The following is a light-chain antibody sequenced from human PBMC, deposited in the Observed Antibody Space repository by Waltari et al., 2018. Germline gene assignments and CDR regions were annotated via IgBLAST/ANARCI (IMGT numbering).Light chain of an antibody. J-gene: IGKJ2*01. CDR3: QQYNNWPPYT. V-gene: IGKV3-15*01. CDR1: QSVSSN. Sequence: EIVMTQSQATMSVSPVDIATLSCRASQSVSSNLAWYQQKLGQAPRLLIYGASTRATGIPARFSGSGSGTEFTLTISSLQSEDFAVYYCQQYNNWPPYTFGQGTKLEIK. CDR2: GAS.